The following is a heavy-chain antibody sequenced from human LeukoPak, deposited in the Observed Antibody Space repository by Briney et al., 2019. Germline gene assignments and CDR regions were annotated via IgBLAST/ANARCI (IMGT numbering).Heavy chain of an antibody. Sequence: PSETLSLTCAVYGGSFSGYYCSWIRQPPGKGLEWIGEINHSGSTNYNPSLKSRVTISVDTSKNQFSLKLSSVTAADTAVYYCARVLEYSSGWYGEDYWGQGTLVTVSS. CDR2: INHSGST. CDR1: GGSFSGYY. D-gene: IGHD6-19*01. J-gene: IGHJ4*02. CDR3: ARVLEYSSGWYGEDY. V-gene: IGHV4-34*01.